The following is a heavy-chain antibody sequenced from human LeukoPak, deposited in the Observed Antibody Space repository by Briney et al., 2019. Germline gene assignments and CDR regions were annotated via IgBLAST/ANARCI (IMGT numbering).Heavy chain of an antibody. Sequence: SETLSLTCTVSGGSISYYYWSWIRQPPGEGLEWSGYIYYSGSTNYNPSLKSRVTISVDTSKNQFSLKLTSVTAADTAVYYCARDSSGWSRGWFDPWGQGTLVTVSS. J-gene: IGHJ5*02. D-gene: IGHD6-19*01. CDR3: ARDSSGWSRGWFDP. CDR2: IYYSGST. CDR1: GGSISYYY. V-gene: IGHV4-59*01.